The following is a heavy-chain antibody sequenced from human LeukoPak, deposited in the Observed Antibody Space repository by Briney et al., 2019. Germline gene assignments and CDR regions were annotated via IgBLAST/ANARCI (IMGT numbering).Heavy chain of an antibody. CDR1: GFTFSDYS. CDR3: ARGVDY. CDR2: IGTSSSTI. V-gene: IGHV3-48*01. J-gene: IGHJ4*02. Sequence: GGSLRLSCAASGFTFSDYSMNWVRQAPGKGLEWVSYIGTSSSTIYYADSVKGRFTSSRDNAKNSLYPQMNSLRVEDTAVYYCARGVDYWGQGTLVTVSS.